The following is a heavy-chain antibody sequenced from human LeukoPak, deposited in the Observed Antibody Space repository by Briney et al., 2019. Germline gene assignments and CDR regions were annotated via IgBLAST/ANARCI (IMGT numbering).Heavy chain of an antibody. D-gene: IGHD5-18*01. V-gene: IGHV4-34*01. Sequence: SETLSLTCGVYGGSFSDYYWSWIRQPPGKGLEWIGEINHSGSTNYNPSLKSRVTISVDTSRNQFSLKVNSVTAADTAVYYCARRGYTYGWGWFDPWGQGTLVTVSS. J-gene: IGHJ5*02. CDR2: INHSGST. CDR1: GGSFSDYY. CDR3: ARRGYTYGWGWFDP.